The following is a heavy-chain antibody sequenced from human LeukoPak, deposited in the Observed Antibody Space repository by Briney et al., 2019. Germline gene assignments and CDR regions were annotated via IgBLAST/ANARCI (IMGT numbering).Heavy chain of an antibody. J-gene: IGHJ4*02. CDR3: AREGGIAASIDY. CDR1: GGSISNYY. D-gene: IGHD6-13*01. Sequence: PSETLSLTCTVSGGSISNYYWGWIRQPPGKGLEWIGNIYHSGSTNYNPSLKSRVTISVDTSKNQFSLKLSSVTAADTAVYYCAREGGIAASIDYWGQGTLVTVSS. V-gene: IGHV4-59*12. CDR2: IYHSGST.